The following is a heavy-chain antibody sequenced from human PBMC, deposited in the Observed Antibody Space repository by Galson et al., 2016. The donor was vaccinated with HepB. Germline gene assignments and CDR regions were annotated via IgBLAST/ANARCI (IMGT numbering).Heavy chain of an antibody. J-gene: IGHJ5*02. CDR3: ARDRGYSGYGAYNWFDP. CDR1: GFPFSRYG. V-gene: IGHV3-21*01. D-gene: IGHD5-12*01. CDR2: ISSSSAFI. Sequence: SLRLSCAASGFPFSRYGMNWVRQAPGKGLEWVSSISSSSAFIYYADSVKGRFTISRDNAKDSLYLQINSLRGEDTAVYYCARDRGYSGYGAYNWFDPWGQGTLVTVSS.